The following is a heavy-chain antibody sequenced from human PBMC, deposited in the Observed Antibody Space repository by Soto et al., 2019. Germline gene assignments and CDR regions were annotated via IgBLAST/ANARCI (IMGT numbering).Heavy chain of an antibody. CDR1: GYTFTDHY. J-gene: IGHJ6*02. CDR2: IKPHRGGT. Sequence: ASVKVSCKASGYTFTDHYMHWVRQAPGQGLEWMGWIKPHRGGTNYAQKFQDRVTKTRDTYINTDYMELHWLRSDDTAIYYCASERESSPSYYYGMDVWGQGTTVTASS. CDR3: ASERESSPSYYYGMDV. D-gene: IGHD3-10*01. V-gene: IGHV1-2*02.